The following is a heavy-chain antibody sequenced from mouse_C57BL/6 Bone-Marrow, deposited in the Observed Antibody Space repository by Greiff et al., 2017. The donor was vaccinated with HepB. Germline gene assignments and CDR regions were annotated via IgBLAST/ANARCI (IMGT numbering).Heavy chain of an antibody. CDR3: ARWDGRWLPFAY. V-gene: IGHV1-39*01. Sequence: LMEPGASVKISCKASGYSFTDYNMNWVKQSNGKSLEWIGVINPNYGTTRYNQKFKGKATLTVDQSSSTAYMQLNSLTSEDSAVYYCARWDGRWLPFAYWGQGTLVTVSA. CDR1: GYSFTDYN. CDR2: INPNYGTT. J-gene: IGHJ3*01. D-gene: IGHD2-3*01.